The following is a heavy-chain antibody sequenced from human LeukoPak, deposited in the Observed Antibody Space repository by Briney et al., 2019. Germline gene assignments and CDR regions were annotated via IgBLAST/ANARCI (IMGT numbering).Heavy chain of an antibody. D-gene: IGHD3-9*01. CDR1: GGSFSGYY. V-gene: IGHV4-34*01. Sequence: PSETLSLTRAVYGGSFSGYYWSWIRQPPGKGLEWIGEINHSGSTNYNPSLKSRVTISVDTSKNQFSLELSSVTAADTAVYYCARGLGDHYDILTGGDIWGQGTMVTVSS. CDR3: ARGLGDHYDILTGGDI. J-gene: IGHJ3*02. CDR2: INHSGST.